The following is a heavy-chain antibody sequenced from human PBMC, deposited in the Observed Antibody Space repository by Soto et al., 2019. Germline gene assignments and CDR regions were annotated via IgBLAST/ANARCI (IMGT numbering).Heavy chain of an antibody. D-gene: IGHD3-22*01. CDR3: AREDYYDSSGYYPTFDY. CDR2: IHYSGST. J-gene: IGHJ4*02. CDR1: GGSVSSTSYY. Sequence: PSETLSLTCTVSGGSVSSTSYYWTWIRQPPGKGLEWIGYIHYSGSTNYNPSLQSRVTISVDTSKNQFSLKLSSVTAADTAVYYCAREDYYDSSGYYPTFDYWGQGTLVTVSS. V-gene: IGHV4-61*01.